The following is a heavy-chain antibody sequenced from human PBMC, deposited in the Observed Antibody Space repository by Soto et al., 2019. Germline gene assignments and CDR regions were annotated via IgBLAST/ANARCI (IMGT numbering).Heavy chain of an antibody. V-gene: IGHV1-3*01. J-gene: IGHJ4*02. CDR2: INAGNGNT. D-gene: IGHD3-22*01. Sequence: ASVKVSCKASGYTFTNYAIHWVRQAPGQRLEWMGWINAGNGNTKYSQKFQGRVTITRDTSASTAYMELSSLRSEDTAVYYCARGERYYYDSIGYFGFDYWGQGTLVTVSS. CDR1: GYTFTNYA. CDR3: ARGERYYYDSIGYFGFDY.